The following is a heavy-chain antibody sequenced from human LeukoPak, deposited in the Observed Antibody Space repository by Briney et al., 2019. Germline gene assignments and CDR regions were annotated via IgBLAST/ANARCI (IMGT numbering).Heavy chain of an antibody. Sequence: PSETLSLTCTVSGGSISSYYWGWIRQPPGKGLEWIGSIYYSGSTYYNPSLKSRVTISVDTSKNQFSLKLSSVTAADTAVYYCARDRDSSSWGPPAIDYWGQGTLVTVSS. CDR1: GGSISSYY. CDR2: IYYSGST. J-gene: IGHJ4*02. D-gene: IGHD6-13*01. V-gene: IGHV4-39*07. CDR3: ARDRDSSSWGPPAIDY.